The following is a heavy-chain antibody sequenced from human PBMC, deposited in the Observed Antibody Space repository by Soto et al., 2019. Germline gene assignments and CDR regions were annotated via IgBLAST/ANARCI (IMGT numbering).Heavy chain of an antibody. CDR1: GGSISSSNW. CDR3: ARDRIRYCSSTSCKYYGMDV. D-gene: IGHD2-2*01. CDR2: IYHSGST. J-gene: IGHJ6*02. V-gene: IGHV4-4*02. Sequence: SETLSLTCAVSGGSISSSNWWSWVRQPPGKGLGWIGEIYHSGSTNYNPSLKSRVTISVDKSKNQFSLKLSSVTAADTAVYYCARDRIRYCSSTSCKYYGMDVWGQGTTVTVSS.